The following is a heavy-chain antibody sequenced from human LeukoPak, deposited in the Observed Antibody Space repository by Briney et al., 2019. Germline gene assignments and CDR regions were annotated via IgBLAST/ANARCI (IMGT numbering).Heavy chain of an antibody. V-gene: IGHV3-23*01. CDR2: ISGSGGST. Sequence: PGGSLRLSCAASGFTFSSYAMSWVRQAPGKGLEWVSTISGSGGSTYYTDSVKGRFTISRDTSKNTLYLQMNSLRAGDTAVYYCAKTPFLRPDGFFDIWGQGTMVTVSS. J-gene: IGHJ3*02. CDR1: GFTFSSYA. CDR3: AKTPFLRPDGFFDI. D-gene: IGHD2/OR15-2a*01.